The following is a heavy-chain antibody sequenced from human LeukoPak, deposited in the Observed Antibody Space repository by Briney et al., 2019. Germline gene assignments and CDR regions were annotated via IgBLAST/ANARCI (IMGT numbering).Heavy chain of an antibody. Sequence: ASVKVSCKASGYIFTDYYIHWVRQAPGQGLEWMGWLNANSGGTNYAQKFQGRVTMTRDTSISTAYMELSRLTSDDTAVFYCGRRYCSGGSCYPDYCGQGTLVTVSS. D-gene: IGHD2-15*01. CDR3: GRRYCSGGSCYPDY. J-gene: IGHJ4*02. V-gene: IGHV1-2*02. CDR2: LNANSGGT. CDR1: GYIFTDYY.